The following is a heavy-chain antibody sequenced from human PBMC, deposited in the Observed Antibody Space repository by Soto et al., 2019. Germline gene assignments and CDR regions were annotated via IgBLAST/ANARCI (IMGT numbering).Heavy chain of an antibody. CDR3: ARGGRRVAVAGTFDS. V-gene: IGHV4-59*01. Sequence: PSEILSLTCIVSGGSINGFYWSWIRQSPGKGLEWIGYVYSGGSTKYNSSLKSQVTISVDTSKNQFSLKLTSVTAADTAVYFCARGGRRVAVAGTFDSWGQGTLVTVSS. D-gene: IGHD6-19*01. J-gene: IGHJ4*02. CDR1: GGSINGFY. CDR2: VYSGGST.